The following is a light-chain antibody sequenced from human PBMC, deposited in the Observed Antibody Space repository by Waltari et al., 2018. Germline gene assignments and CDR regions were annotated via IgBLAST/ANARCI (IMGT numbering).Light chain of an antibody. CDR3: MIWHNNAYWV. CDR1: SGISVGSYR. J-gene: IGLJ3*02. CDR2: FHTDSDK. Sequence: QPVLTQPTSLSASPGASARLTCTLRSGISVGSYRIFWYQQKPGSPLQYILNFHTDSDKNQGSGVPSRFSGSKDVSANAGILLISGLQSEDEADYYCMIWHNNAYWVYGGGTRLTVL. V-gene: IGLV5-45*01.